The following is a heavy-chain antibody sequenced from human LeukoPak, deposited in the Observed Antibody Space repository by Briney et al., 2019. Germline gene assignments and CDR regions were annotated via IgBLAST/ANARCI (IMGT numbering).Heavy chain of an antibody. CDR1: GYSFTSYW. CDR2: IYPGGSDT. J-gene: IGHJ3*01. D-gene: IGHD2/OR15-2a*01. Sequence: GESLKISCKGSGYSFTSYWIGWVRQIPGKGLEWMGIIYPGGSDTRYSPSFQGQVTISADRSISTAYLQWSSLKASDTAMYYCAKSKEYIGDAFDVWGQGTMVTVSS. CDR3: AKSKEYIGDAFDV. V-gene: IGHV5-51*01.